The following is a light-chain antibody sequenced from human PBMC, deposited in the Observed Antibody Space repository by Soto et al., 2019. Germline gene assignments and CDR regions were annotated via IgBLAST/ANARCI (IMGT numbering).Light chain of an antibody. J-gene: IGKJ1*01. Sequence: EIVMTQSPATVSVSPGERVTLSCRASQSVSTNLAWYQQKAGQAPRLLIHGTSSRATGIPARFSGSGSGTEFSLTISSLQSEDFAVYYCQQNDDCPRTFGQGTKVEI. CDR3: QQNDDCPRT. CDR1: QSVSTN. CDR2: GTS. V-gene: IGKV3-15*01.